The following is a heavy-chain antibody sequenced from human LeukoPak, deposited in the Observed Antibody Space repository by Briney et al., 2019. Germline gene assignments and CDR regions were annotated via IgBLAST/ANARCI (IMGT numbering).Heavy chain of an antibody. CDR3: ARDELGYSLGIFDY. V-gene: IGHV3-30*04. CDR2: ISYDGSNK. J-gene: IGHJ4*02. Sequence: GGSLRLSCAASGFTFSSYAMYWVRQAPGKGLEWVAVISYDGSNKYYADSVKGRFTISRDNSKNTLYLQMNSLRAEDTAVYYCARDELGYSLGIFDYWGQGTLVTVSS. CDR1: GFTFSSYA. D-gene: IGHD5-18*01.